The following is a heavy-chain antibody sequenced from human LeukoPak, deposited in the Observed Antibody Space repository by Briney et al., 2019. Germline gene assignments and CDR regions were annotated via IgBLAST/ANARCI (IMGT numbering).Heavy chain of an antibody. J-gene: IGHJ4*02. CDR2: IIPIFGTA. CDR1: GGTFSIYA. CDR3: ARRSGVRDFDY. Sequence: ASVTVSCKASGGTFSIYAISWVRQAPGQGLEWMGGIIPIFGTANYAQKFQGRVTITTDESTSTAYMELSSLRSEDTAVYYCARRSGVRDFDYWGQGTLVTVSS. V-gene: IGHV1-69*05. D-gene: IGHD3-3*01.